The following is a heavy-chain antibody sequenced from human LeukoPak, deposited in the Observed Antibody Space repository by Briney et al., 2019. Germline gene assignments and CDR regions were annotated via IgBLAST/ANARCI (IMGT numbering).Heavy chain of an antibody. J-gene: IGHJ5*02. CDR2: FDPEGGET. CDR1: GYTLTELS. CDR3: ARVSRIVGAFDP. Sequence: ASVKVSCKVSGYTLTELSMHWVRQAPGKGLEWMGGFDPEGGETIYAQKFQGRVTMTEDTSTDTAYMELSSLRSEDTAVYYCARVSRIVGAFDPWGQGTLVTVSS. V-gene: IGHV1-24*01. D-gene: IGHD1-26*01.